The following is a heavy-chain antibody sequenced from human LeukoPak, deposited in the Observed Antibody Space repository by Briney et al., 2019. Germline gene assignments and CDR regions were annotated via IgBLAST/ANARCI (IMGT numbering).Heavy chain of an antibody. J-gene: IGHJ4*02. CDR3: ARGGKRGYSYGYNYFDY. V-gene: IGHV4-30-4*08. CDR1: GGSISSYY. CDR2: IYYSGST. Sequence: SETLSLTCAVSGGSISSYYWSWIRQPPGKGLEWIGYIYYSGSTYYNPSLKSRVTISVDTSKNQFSLKLSSVTAADTAVYYCARGGKRGYSYGYNYFDYWGQGTLVTVSS. D-gene: IGHD5-18*01.